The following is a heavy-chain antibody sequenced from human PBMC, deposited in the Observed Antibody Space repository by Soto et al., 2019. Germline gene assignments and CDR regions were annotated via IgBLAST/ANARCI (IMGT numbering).Heavy chain of an antibody. Sequence: TGGSLRLSCAASGFTFSSYWMHWVRQAPGKGLVWVSRINSDGSSTSYADSVKGRFTISRDNAKNTLYLQMNSLRAEDTAVYYCAREWSYDFWSGYYRYYGMDVWGQGTTVTVSS. CDR2: INSDGSST. D-gene: IGHD3-3*01. CDR3: AREWSYDFWSGYYRYYGMDV. J-gene: IGHJ6*02. V-gene: IGHV3-74*01. CDR1: GFTFSSYW.